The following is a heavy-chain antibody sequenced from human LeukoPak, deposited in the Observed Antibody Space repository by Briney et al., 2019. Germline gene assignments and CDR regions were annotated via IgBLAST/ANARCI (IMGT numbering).Heavy chain of an antibody. D-gene: IGHD3-16*02. CDR1: GYTFTGYY. V-gene: IGHV1-2*06. Sequence: ASVKVSCKASGYTFTGYYMHWVRQAPGQGLEWMGRINPNSGGTNYAQKFQGRVTMTRDTSISTAYMGLSRLRSDDTAVYYCARDRGLFKFGGVIAAIYWGQGTLVTVSS. J-gene: IGHJ4*02. CDR3: ARDRGLFKFGGVIAAIY. CDR2: INPNSGGT.